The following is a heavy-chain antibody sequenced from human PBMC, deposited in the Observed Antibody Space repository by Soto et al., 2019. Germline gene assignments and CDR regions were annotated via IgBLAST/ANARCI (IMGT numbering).Heavy chain of an antibody. J-gene: IGHJ5*02. V-gene: IGHV3-30-3*01. D-gene: IGHD2-15*01. CDR1: GFTFSSYT. CDR3: ARDGSCIVVVVAALGWFDP. CDR2: ISYDGSNK. Sequence: PGGSLRLSCAASGFTFSSYTMHWVRQAPGKGLEWVAVISYDGSNKYYADSVKGRFTISRDNSKNTLYLQMNSLRAEDTAVYYCARDGSCIVVVVAALGWFDPWGQGTLVTVSS.